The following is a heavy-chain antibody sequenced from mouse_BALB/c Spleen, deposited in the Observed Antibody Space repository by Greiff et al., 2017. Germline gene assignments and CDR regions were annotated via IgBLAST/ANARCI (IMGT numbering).Heavy chain of an antibody. CDR3: ARDRDGYTFAY. V-gene: IGHV5-6-3*01. CDR2: INSNGGST. D-gene: IGHD2-3*01. J-gene: IGHJ3*01. Sequence: EVHLVESGGGLVQPGGSLKLSCAASGFTFSSYGMSWVRQTPDKRLELVATINSNGGSTYYPDSVKGRFTISRDNAKNTLYLQMSSLKSEDTAMYYCARDRDGYTFAYWGQGTLVTVSA. CDR1: GFTFSSYG.